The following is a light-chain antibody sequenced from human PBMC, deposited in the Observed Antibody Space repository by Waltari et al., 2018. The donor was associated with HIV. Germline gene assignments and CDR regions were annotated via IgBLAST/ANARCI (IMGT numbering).Light chain of an antibody. CDR2: ELS. CDR3: CAYAGSTTYVI. J-gene: IGLJ2*01. CDR1: SSDVGGYHL. Sequence: QSALTQPASVSGSPGQSITISCTGTSSDVGGYHLVSSYQQHPGKAPKLMLDELSKRPSGVYNRFSGCKSSNTASLTISGLQADDDTDYYCCAYAGSTTYVIFGGGTKLTVL. V-gene: IGLV2-23*02.